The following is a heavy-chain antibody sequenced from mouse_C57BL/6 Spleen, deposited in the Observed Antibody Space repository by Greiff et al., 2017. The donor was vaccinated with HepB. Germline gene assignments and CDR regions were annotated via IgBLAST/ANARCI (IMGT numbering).Heavy chain of an antibody. CDR2: IDPNSGGT. V-gene: IGHV1-72*01. D-gene: IGHD2-3*01. CDR1: GYTFTSYW. CDR3: ARRFDGYYEYFDV. J-gene: IGHJ1*03. Sequence: QVQLQPPGAELVKPGASVKLSCKASGYTFTSYWMHWVKQRPGRGLEWMGRIDPNSGGTKYNEKFKSKATLTVDKPSSTAYMQLSSLTSEDSAVYYCARRFDGYYEYFDVWGTGTTVTVSS.